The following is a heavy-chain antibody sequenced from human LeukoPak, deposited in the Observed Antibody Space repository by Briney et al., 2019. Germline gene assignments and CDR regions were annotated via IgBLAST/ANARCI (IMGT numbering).Heavy chain of an antibody. CDR3: ARESASTWYSVDY. CDR2: ISSSGSTI. J-gene: IGHJ4*02. D-gene: IGHD6-13*01. CDR1: EFTFSSYE. Sequence: PGGSLRLSCAASEFTFSSYEMNWVRQAPGKGLEWVSYISSSGSTIYYADSVKGRFTISRDNAKNSLYLQMNSLRAEDTAVYYCARESASTWYSVDYWGQGILVTVSS. V-gene: IGHV3-48*03.